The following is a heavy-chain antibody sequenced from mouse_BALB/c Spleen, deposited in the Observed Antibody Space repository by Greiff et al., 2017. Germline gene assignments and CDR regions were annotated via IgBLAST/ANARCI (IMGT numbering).Heavy chain of an antibody. CDR1: GFSLTSYG. J-gene: IGHJ4*01. Sequence: VMLVESGPGLVQPSQSLSITCTVSGFSLTSYGVHWVRQSPGKGLEWLGVIWSGGSTDYNAAFISRLSISKDNSKSQVFFKMNSLQADDTAIYYCAKSTMITRDAMDYWGQGTSVTVSS. CDR3: AKSTMITRDAMDY. CDR2: IWSGGST. D-gene: IGHD2-4*01. V-gene: IGHV2-4-1*01.